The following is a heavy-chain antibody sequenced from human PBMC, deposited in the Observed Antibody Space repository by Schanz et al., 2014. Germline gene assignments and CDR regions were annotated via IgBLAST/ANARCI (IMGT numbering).Heavy chain of an antibody. D-gene: IGHD5-12*01. CDR2: INQAASVQ. CDR1: GFSVSSNC. Sequence: VQLVESGGGLVQPGGSLRLSCAASGFSVSSNCLSWVRQAPGKGLEWVAAINQAASVQYYVDSVKGRFTISRDNSKNTLSLQMNSLRAEDTAVYYCAKGFGGYDLVLDYWGQGTLVTVSS. J-gene: IGHJ4*02. V-gene: IGHV3-7*01. CDR3: AKGFGGYDLVLDY.